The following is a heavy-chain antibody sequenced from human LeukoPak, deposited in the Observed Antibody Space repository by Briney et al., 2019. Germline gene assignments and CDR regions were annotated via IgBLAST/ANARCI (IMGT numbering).Heavy chain of an antibody. CDR3: ARDSGIWFGTRDAFDI. CDR2: INWNGVKT. J-gene: IGHJ3*02. V-gene: IGHV3-20*01. D-gene: IGHD3-10*01. Sequence: GGSLRLSCAASGFTFDDYGMSWVRQVPGKGLERVSGINWNGVKTHYADSVKGRFTISRDNAKNTLYLEMNSLRVDDTALYHCARDSGIWFGTRDAFDIWGQGTMVTVST. CDR1: GFTFDDYG.